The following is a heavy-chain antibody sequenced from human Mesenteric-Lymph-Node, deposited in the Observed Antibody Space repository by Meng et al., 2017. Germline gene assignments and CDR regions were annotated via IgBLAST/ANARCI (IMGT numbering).Heavy chain of an antibody. Sequence: GESLKISCAASGFTFSSYAMSWVRQAPGKGLEWVSAISGSGGSTYYADSVKGRFTISRDNSKNTLYLQMNSLRAEDTAVYYCAKVVTSGSNSRVLDAFDMWGQGTEVTVSS. CDR3: AKVVTSGSNSRVLDAFDM. CDR2: ISGSGGST. D-gene: IGHD3-10*01. CDR1: GFTFSSYA. V-gene: IGHV3-23*01. J-gene: IGHJ3*02.